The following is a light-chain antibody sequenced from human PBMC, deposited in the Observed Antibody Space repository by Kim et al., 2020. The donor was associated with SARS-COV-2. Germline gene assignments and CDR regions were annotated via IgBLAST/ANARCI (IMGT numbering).Light chain of an antibody. Sequence: EIVLTQSPPTVSMSPGERVTLSCGASQSVTRSLAWYQQRPGQAPRLLMYDAYTRATGVPDRFSASGSGTDFTLTISILEPEDFAVYYCQHLGTFGQGTKVDIK. V-gene: IGKV3-11*01. CDR2: DAY. CDR1: QSVTRS. J-gene: IGKJ1*01. CDR3: QHLGT.